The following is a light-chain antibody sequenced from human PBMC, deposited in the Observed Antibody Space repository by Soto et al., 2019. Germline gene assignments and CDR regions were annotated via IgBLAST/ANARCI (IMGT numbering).Light chain of an antibody. CDR2: DAS. Sequence: EIVLTQSPATLSLSPGERATLSCRASESVGRFVAWYQQKPGQAPRLLIYDASNRATGVPARFSGSGSGTDFTLSISSLEPEDFAIYYCLQYADSAWTFGQGTTVEIK. CDR1: ESVGRF. J-gene: IGKJ1*01. V-gene: IGKV3-11*01. CDR3: LQYADSAWT.